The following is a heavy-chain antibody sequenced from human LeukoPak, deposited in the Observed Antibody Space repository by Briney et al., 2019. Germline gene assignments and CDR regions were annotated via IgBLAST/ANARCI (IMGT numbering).Heavy chain of an antibody. CDR3: SKDPFNGGSCYGYESDP. D-gene: IGHD2-15*01. CDR2: ISASGGST. CDR1: GFTIRTSA. Sequence: GGSLRLSCAASGFTIRTSAMPGVHQARRKGLEGVSGISASGGSTYYAEAVKGRFTISRDNSKNTLYLQVSSMRAEDTAIYYCSKDPFNGGSCYGYESDPWGQETLVTVFS. J-gene: IGHJ5*02. V-gene: IGHV3-23*01.